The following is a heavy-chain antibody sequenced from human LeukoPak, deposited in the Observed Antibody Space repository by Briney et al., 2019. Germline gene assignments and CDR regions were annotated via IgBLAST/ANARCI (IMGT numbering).Heavy chain of an antibody. CDR1: GFTFSSYA. D-gene: IGHD2-21*02. J-gene: IGHJ4*02. Sequence: GGSLRLSCAASGFTFSSYAMSWVRQAPGKGLEWVSAISGSGGSTYYADSVKGRFTISRDNSKNTLYLQMNSLRAEDTAVYYCAKDREYCGGDCPSYYFDYWGQGTLVTVSS. CDR2: ISGSGGST. CDR3: AKDREYCGGDCPSYYFDY. V-gene: IGHV3-23*01.